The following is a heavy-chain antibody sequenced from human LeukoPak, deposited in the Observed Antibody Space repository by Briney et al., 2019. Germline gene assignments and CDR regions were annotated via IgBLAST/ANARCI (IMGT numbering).Heavy chain of an antibody. CDR3: AKSVVVATTRLGPFDT. D-gene: IGHD3-22*01. J-gene: IGHJ3*02. CDR2: IYYSGST. V-gene: IGHV4-59*08. Sequence: PSETLSLTCTVSGGSISSYYWSWIRQPPGKGLEWIGYIYYSGSTNYNPSLKSRVTISVDTSKNLFSLKLSSVTAADMAVYYCAKSVVVATTRLGPFDTWGQGTMVTVSS. CDR1: GGSISSYY.